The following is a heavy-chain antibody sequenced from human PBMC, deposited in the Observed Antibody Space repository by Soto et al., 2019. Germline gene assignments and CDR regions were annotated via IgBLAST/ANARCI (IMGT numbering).Heavy chain of an antibody. V-gene: IGHV3-30*18. D-gene: IGHD2-15*01. J-gene: IGHJ6*02. Sequence: GGSLRLSCAASGFTFSNYGMHWVRQAPGKGLEWVAVISYDGSDKYFADSVKGRFTISRDNSKNTLYLQMNSLRPEDTAVYYCTKDYPVVAATPPTYGMDVWGQGTTVTVSS. CDR3: TKDYPVVAATPPTYGMDV. CDR2: ISYDGSDK. CDR1: GFTFSNYG.